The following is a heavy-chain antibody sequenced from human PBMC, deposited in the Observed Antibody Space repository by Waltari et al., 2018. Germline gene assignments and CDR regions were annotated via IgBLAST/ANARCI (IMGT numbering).Heavy chain of an antibody. D-gene: IGHD3-3*01. Sequence: QVQLQESGPGLVKPSETLSLTCTVSGGSISSYYWSWIRQPAGKGLEWIGRIYTSGSTNYNPSLKSRGTMSVDTSKNQFSLKLSSVTAADTAVYYCARGYDFWSGSYYYYYYMDVWGKGTTVTVSS. CDR2: IYTSGST. J-gene: IGHJ6*03. CDR3: ARGYDFWSGSYYYYYYMDV. V-gene: IGHV4-4*07. CDR1: GGSISSYY.